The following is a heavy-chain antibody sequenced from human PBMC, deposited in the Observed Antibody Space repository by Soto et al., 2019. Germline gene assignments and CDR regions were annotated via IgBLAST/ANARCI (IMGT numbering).Heavy chain of an antibody. J-gene: IGHJ4*02. Sequence: PSATLSLTCSFSGGSISGSYWSWIRQSPGKGLEWLGYVYYTGSTNYSPSLRSRVSISVDTSKNEFSLRLSSVTAADTAVYFCARSVAVPGAHIDYWGQGTQVTVSS. D-gene: IGHD6-19*01. CDR1: GGSISGSY. CDR3: ARSVAVPGAHIDY. CDR2: VYYTGST. V-gene: IGHV4-59*01.